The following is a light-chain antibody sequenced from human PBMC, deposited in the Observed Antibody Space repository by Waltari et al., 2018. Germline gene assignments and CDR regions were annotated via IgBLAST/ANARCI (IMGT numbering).Light chain of an antibody. CDR2: DDD. CDR1: SGSIASYY. J-gene: IGLJ2*01. Sequence: NFMLTQPHSVSESPGNTVTISCTRSSGSIASYYVQWYQQRPGSAPTTVIYDDDLRPSGVPDRFSGSIDSSSNSASLTISGLKTEDEADYYCQSYDDTTNQVFGGGTKLTVL. V-gene: IGLV6-57*04. CDR3: QSYDDTTNQV.